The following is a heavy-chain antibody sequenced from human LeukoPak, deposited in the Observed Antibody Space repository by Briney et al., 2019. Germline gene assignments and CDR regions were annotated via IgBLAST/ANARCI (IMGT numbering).Heavy chain of an antibody. V-gene: IGHV3-23*01. D-gene: IGHD2-2*01. Sequence: GGSLRLSCAASGFTFSNYVMSWVRQAPGKGLEWISTINPSGANTYYAASVRGRLTISRDNSKDSLHLQMNSLRAEDTAVYYCAKLPTDLLVVPAALDYWGQGTLVTVSS. CDR1: GFTFSNYV. CDR2: INPSGANT. J-gene: IGHJ4*02. CDR3: AKLPTDLLVVPAALDY.